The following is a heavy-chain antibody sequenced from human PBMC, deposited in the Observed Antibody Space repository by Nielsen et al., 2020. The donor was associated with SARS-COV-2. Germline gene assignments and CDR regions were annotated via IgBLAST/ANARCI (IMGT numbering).Heavy chain of an antibody. Sequence: SETLSLTCTVSGGSISSGSYYWSWIRQPAGKGLEWIGRIYTSGSTNYNPSPKSRVTISVDTSKNQFSLKLSSVTAADTAVYYCARDLGFWSGYGAYNWFDPWGQGTLVTVSS. CDR1: GGSISSGSYY. CDR3: ARDLGFWSGYGAYNWFDP. J-gene: IGHJ5*02. V-gene: IGHV4-61*02. CDR2: IYTSGST. D-gene: IGHD3-3*01.